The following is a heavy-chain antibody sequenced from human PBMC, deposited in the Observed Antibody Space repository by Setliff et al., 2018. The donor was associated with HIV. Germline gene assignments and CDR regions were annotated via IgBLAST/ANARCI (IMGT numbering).Heavy chain of an antibody. V-gene: IGHV1-69*08. CDR2: IIPILATT. Sequence: SVKVSCKASGGTFSSYTISWVRQAPGQGLEWMGGIIPILATTNYAQRFQGRITIIADKSTSTAYMELSSLRFEDTAVYYCTFYSGSFDYWGQGILVTVSS. D-gene: IGHD5-12*01. CDR3: TFYSGSFDY. J-gene: IGHJ4*02. CDR1: GGTFSSYT.